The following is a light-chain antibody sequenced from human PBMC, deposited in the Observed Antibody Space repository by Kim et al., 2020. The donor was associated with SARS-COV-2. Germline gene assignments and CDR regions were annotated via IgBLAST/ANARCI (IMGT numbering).Light chain of an antibody. V-gene: IGLV2-8*01. J-gene: IGLJ2*01. CDR1: SSDVGGYNY. Sequence: QSALTQPHSASVSPGQSVTISCTGTSSDVGGYNYVSWYQQHSGKAPQLMIYEVSNRPSGVPDRFSGSKSGNTASLTVSGLQAEDEADYYCSSYAGRNWVVFGGGTQLTVL. CDR3: SSYAGRNWVV. CDR2: EVS.